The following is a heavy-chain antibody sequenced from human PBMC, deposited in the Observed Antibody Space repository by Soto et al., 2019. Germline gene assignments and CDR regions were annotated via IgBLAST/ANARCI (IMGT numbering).Heavy chain of an antibody. Sequence: EVQLVESGGGLVQPGGSLRLSCAGSGFTFSGYWINWVRQPPGKGLEWVASVNQDGTQKFYVDSVKGRFTISRDNAKNSLFLQMISLRAEDTAVYYCARWESSDWYLGIWGHGTLVTVSS. V-gene: IGHV3-7*03. CDR3: ARWESSDWYLGI. CDR2: VNQDGTQK. CDR1: GFTFSGYW. D-gene: IGHD6-19*01. J-gene: IGHJ4*01.